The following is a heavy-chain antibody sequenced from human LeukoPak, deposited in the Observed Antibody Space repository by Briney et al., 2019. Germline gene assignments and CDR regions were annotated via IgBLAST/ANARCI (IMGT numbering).Heavy chain of an antibody. V-gene: IGHV4-39*07. J-gene: IGHJ4*02. CDR2: IYYSGST. D-gene: IGHD6-19*01. CDR3: ARGLAIFDY. Sequence: PSETLSLTCTVSGGSISSSSYYWGWIRQPPGKGLEWIGSIYYSGSTYYNPSLKSRVTISVDTSKNQFSLKLSSVTAADTAVYYCARGLAIFDYWGQGTLVTVSS. CDR1: GGSISSSSYY.